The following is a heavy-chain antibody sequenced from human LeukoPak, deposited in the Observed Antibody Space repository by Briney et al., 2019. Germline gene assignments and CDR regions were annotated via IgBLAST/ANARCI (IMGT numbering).Heavy chain of an antibody. J-gene: IGHJ4*02. CDR3: AAGDSFDY. CDR1: GFIFSTYW. Sequence: GGSLRLSCAASGFIFSTYWMTWVHQGPGKGLEWVANIKEDGSEKYYVESVKGRFTISRDNAKNSLYLQMNNLRPEDTAVYYCAAGDSFDYWGQGSLVTVYS. CDR2: IKEDGSEK. V-gene: IGHV3-7*01. D-gene: IGHD4-17*01.